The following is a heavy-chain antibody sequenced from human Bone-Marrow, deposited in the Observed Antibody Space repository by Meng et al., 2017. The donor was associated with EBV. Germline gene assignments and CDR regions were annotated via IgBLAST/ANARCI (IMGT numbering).Heavy chain of an antibody. CDR1: GYTLPGHY. Sequence: VQLVQSGAAVKKPGASVKVSCKASGYTLPGHYMHWVRQAPGQGLEWMGRIDPNSGGADYAQKFQGGVTMTRDTSISTFYMELSRLTSDDTAVYFCARASDYGNDLDYWGQGTLVTVSS. D-gene: IGHD4-11*01. J-gene: IGHJ4*02. CDR2: IDPNSGGA. V-gene: IGHV1-2*06. CDR3: ARASDYGNDLDY.